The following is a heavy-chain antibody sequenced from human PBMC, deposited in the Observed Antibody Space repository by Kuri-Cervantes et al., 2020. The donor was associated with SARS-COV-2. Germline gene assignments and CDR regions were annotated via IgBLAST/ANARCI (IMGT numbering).Heavy chain of an antibody. CDR1: GGSISTYY. CDR2: INHSGST. Sequence: GSLRLSCTVSGGSISTYYWSWFRQPPGKGLEWIGEINHSGSTYYNPSLKSRVTISVDTSKNQFSLKLSSVTAADTAVYYCARVRAKVGGNVDYWGQGTLVTVSS. J-gene: IGHJ4*02. CDR3: ARVRAKVGGNVDY. V-gene: IGHV4-59*12. D-gene: IGHD1-26*01.